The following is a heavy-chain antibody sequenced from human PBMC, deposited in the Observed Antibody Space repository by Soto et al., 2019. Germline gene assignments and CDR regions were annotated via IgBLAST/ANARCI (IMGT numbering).Heavy chain of an antibody. J-gene: IGHJ4*02. CDR2: ISAYNGNT. CDR3: ARDSPPPRE. V-gene: IGHV1-18*01. Sequence: QVQLVQSGAEVKKPGASVKVSCKASGYTFTSYHITWVRQAPGQGLEWMGWISAYNGNTNYAQKLXXXXXXTXXXXXXXXXXELRSLRSDDTAVYYCARDSPPPREWGQGTLVTVSS. CDR1: GYTFTSYH.